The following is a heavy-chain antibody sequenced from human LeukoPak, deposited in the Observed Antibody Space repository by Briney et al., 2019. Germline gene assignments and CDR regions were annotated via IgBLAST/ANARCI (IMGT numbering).Heavy chain of an antibody. V-gene: IGHV5-51*01. CDR2: IYPRDSDT. CDR3: ARRLITMVRGVPGWFDP. D-gene: IGHD3-10*01. Sequence: GESLQISCKGSGYSFTSYWIGWVRQMPGKGLEWVGIIYPRDSDTRYSPSFQGQVTISADKSISTAYLQWSSLKASDTAMYYCARRLITMVRGVPGWFDPWGQGTLVTVSS. J-gene: IGHJ5*02. CDR1: GYSFTSYW.